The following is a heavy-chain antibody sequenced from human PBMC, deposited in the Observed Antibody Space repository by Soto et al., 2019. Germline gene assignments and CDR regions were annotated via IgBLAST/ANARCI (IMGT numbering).Heavy chain of an antibody. D-gene: IGHD5-18*01. CDR1: GGSISSGGYY. Sequence: PSETLSLTCTVSGGSISSGGYYWNWIRQHPGKGLEWIGYIYYSGSTFYNPSLKSRVTISVGTSNNQFSLKLSSVTAADTAVYYCARVGYSYGYYYYVMDVWGQGTTVTVSS. CDR2: IYYSGST. CDR3: ARVGYSYGYYYYVMDV. J-gene: IGHJ6*02. V-gene: IGHV4-31*03.